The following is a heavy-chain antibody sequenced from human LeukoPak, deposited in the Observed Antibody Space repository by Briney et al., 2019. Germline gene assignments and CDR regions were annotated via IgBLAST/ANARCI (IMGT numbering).Heavy chain of an antibody. D-gene: IGHD3-10*01. Sequence: AGSLRLSCAASGFTFSSYGMHWVRQAPGKWLEWVAVIWYDGSNKYYADSVKGRFTISRDNSKNTPYLQMNSLRAEDTAVYYCAIYYGSGSYYSYGMDVWGQGTTVTVSS. CDR3: AIYYGSGSYYSYGMDV. V-gene: IGHV3-33*01. CDR2: IWYDGSNK. J-gene: IGHJ6*02. CDR1: GFTFSSYG.